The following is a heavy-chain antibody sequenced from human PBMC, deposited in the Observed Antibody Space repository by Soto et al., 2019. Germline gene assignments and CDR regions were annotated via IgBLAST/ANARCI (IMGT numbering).Heavy chain of an antibody. CDR2: ISAYNGNT. Sequence: AASVKVSCKASGYTFTTYGFNWVRQAPGQGLEWMGWISAYNGNTNYAQKLQGRVTMTTDTSTSTAYMELRSLTSDDTAVYYCARVAMVRGDEYYGMDVWG. D-gene: IGHD3-10*01. CDR1: GYTFTTYG. CDR3: ARVAMVRGDEYYGMDV. V-gene: IGHV1-18*01. J-gene: IGHJ6*02.